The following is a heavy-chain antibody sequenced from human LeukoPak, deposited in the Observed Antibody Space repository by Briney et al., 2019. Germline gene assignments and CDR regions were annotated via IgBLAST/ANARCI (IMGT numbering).Heavy chain of an antibody. V-gene: IGHV4-4*07. Sequence: SETLSLTCTVSGDSISNYYWSWIRQPAGKGLEGTGRIYTSGSTNYNPSLKSRVTMSVDTSKNQFSLKLSSVTAADTAVYYCARDVRIAAAGQNNWFDPWGQGTLVTVSS. CDR3: ARDVRIAAAGQNNWFDP. J-gene: IGHJ5*02. CDR1: GDSISNYY. CDR2: IYTSGST. D-gene: IGHD6-13*01.